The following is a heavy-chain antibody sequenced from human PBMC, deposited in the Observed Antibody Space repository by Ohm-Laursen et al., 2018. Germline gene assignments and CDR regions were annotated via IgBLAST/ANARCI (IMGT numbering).Heavy chain of an antibody. D-gene: IGHD3-16*01. J-gene: IGHJ2*01. V-gene: IGHV5-51*03. CDR3: ARPEGRRLFQWYFDL. CDR2: IYPGDSDT. CDR1: GYSFNTYW. Sequence: GESLRISCKGSGYSFNTYWIGWVRQMPGKGLEWMGIIYPGDSDTRYSPSFQGQVTISVDKSISTTYLQWSSLKASDSAMYYCARPEGRRLFQWYFDLWGRGTLVTVSS.